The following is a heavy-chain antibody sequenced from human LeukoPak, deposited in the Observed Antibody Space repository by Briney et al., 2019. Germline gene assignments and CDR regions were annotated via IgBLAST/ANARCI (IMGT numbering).Heavy chain of an antibody. V-gene: IGHV3-30*18. D-gene: IGHD4-23*01. CDR3: AKTKLPGSYNWFDP. J-gene: IGHJ5*02. CDR2: ISYDGSNK. CDR1: GFTFSSYG. Sequence: PGGPLRLSCAASGFTFSSYGMHWVRQAPGKGLEWVAVISYDGSNKYYADSVKGRFTISRDNSKNTLYLQMNSLRAEDTAVYYCAKTKLPGSYNWFDPWGQGTLVTVSS.